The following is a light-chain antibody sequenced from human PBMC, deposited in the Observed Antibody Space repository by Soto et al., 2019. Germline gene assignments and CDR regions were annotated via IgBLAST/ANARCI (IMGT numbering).Light chain of an antibody. J-gene: IGLJ3*02. CDR2: DVS. Sequence: QSVLTQPHSVSGSPGQSVTISCTGTSSDVGDYNSVTWYHQHPGKAPKLMIYDVSKRPSGVPDRFSGSKSGNTASLTISGLQAEDEADYYCCSYAGSYTWVFGGGTKLTVL. CDR3: CSYAGSYTWV. CDR1: SSDVGDYNS. V-gene: IGLV2-11*01.